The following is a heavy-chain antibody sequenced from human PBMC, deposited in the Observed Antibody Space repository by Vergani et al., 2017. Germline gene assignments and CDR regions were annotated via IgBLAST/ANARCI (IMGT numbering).Heavy chain of an antibody. CDR2: LSASDRRT. V-gene: IGHV3-23*01. CDR1: GFTFIMHA. CDR3: ARSGWELLDSFFDY. D-gene: IGHD1-26*01. J-gene: IGHJ4*02. Sequence: EVQLLESGGDLVQPGGSLRLSCAASGFTFIMHAMSWVRQGPGKGLEWVSTLSASDRRTHYADSVKGRFTISRDNSKNTLYLQMNSLRAEDTAVYYCARSGWELLDSFFDYWGQGTLVTVSS.